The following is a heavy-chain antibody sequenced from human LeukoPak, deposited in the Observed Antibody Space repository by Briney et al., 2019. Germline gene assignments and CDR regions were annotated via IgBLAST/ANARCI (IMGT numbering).Heavy chain of an antibody. Sequence: SGGSLRLSCAASGFALSAYWMNWVRQAPGKGLEWVSAISGSGGSTYYADSVKGRFTISRDNSKNTLYLQMNSLRAEDTAVYYCAKGRELLLRFPFDYWGQGTLVTVSS. CDR3: AKGRELLLRFPFDY. CDR2: ISGSGGST. CDR1: GFALSAYW. V-gene: IGHV3-23*01. J-gene: IGHJ4*02. D-gene: IGHD1-26*01.